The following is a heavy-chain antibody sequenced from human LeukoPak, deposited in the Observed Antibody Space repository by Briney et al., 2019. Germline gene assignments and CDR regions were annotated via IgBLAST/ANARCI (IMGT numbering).Heavy chain of an antibody. CDR2: INTDGSTT. D-gene: IGHD4-23*01. CDR1: GFTFSSYW. J-gene: IGHJ4*02. CDR3: ARDYDGNFAVEY. Sequence: GGSLRLSCAVSGFTFSSYWMHWVHQAPGKGLVWVSRINTDGSTTSYADSVNGRFSISRDNAKNTLYLQMNSLRAEDTAVYYCARDYDGNFAVEYWGQGTLVTVSS. V-gene: IGHV3-74*01.